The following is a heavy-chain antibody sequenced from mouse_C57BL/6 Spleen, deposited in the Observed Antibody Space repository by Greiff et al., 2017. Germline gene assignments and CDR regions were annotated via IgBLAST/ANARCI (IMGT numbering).Heavy chain of an antibody. D-gene: IGHD2-4*01. CDR2: INPSSGYT. CDR1: GYTFTSYW. J-gene: IGHJ4*01. Sequence: QVQLQQSGAELAKPGASVKLSCKASGYTFTSYWMHWVKQRPGQGLEWIGYINPSSGYTKYNQKFKDKATLTADKSSSTAYMQLSSLTYEDSAVYYCSRTPQDYDGDYYAMDYWGQGTSVTVSS. V-gene: IGHV1-7*01. CDR3: SRTPQDYDGDYYAMDY.